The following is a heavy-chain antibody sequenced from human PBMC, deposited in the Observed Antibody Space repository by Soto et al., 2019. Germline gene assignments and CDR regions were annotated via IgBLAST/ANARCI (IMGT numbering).Heavy chain of an antibody. V-gene: IGHV4-31*03. J-gene: IGHJ5*02. CDR2: IYYSGST. Sequence: SETLSLTCTVSGGSISSGGYYWSWIRQHPGKGLEWIGYIYYSGSTYYNPSLKSRVTISIDTSKNQFSLKLSSVTAADTAVYYCARGSTGNIVTFIPLWFDPWGQGTLVTVSS. D-gene: IGHD2-2*01. CDR1: GGSISSGGYY. CDR3: ARGSTGNIVTFIPLWFDP.